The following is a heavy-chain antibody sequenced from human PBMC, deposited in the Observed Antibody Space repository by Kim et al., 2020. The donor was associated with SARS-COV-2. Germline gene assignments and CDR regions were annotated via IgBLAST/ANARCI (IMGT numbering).Heavy chain of an antibody. CDR1: GFTFSSYG. V-gene: IGHV3-30*18. J-gene: IGHJ6*02. CDR3: AKDVNYGMDV. CDR2: ISYDGSNK. Sequence: GGSLRLSCAASGFTFSSYGMHWVRQAPGKGLEWVAVISYDGSNKYYAESVKGRFTISRDNSKNTLYLQMNNLRAEDTAVYYCAKDVNYGMDVWDQWTKVTVSS.